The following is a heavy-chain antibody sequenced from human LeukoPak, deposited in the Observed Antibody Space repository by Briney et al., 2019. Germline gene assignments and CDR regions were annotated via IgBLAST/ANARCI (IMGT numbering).Heavy chain of an antibody. CDR2: INTNTGNP. Sequence: ASVKVSCKASGYTFTSYAMNWVRQAPGQGLEWMGWINTNTGNPTYAQGFTGRFVFSLDTSVSTAYLQICSLKAEDTAVYYCARGQYCSGGSCSEGWFDPWGQGTLVTVSS. D-gene: IGHD2-15*01. J-gene: IGHJ5*02. V-gene: IGHV7-4-1*01. CDR3: ARGQYCSGGSCSEGWFDP. CDR1: GYTFTSYA.